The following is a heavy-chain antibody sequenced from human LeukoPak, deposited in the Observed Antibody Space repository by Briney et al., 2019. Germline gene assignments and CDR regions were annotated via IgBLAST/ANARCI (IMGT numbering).Heavy chain of an antibody. CDR3: ARSRSDYGDYFYYYGMDV. CDR2: IYYSGST. CDR1: GGSISSGGNF. V-gene: IGHV4-31*03. D-gene: IGHD4-17*01. J-gene: IGHJ6*02. Sequence: PSQTLSLTCTASGGSISSGGNFWTWIRQHPGKGLEWIGYIYYSGSTYYNPSLKSRVTISIDTSKNQFSLKLSSVTAADTAVYYCARSRSDYGDYFYYYGMDVWGQGTTVTVSS.